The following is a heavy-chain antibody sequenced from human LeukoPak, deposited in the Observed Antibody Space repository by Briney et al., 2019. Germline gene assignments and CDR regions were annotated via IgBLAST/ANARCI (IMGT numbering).Heavy chain of an antibody. D-gene: IGHD6-13*01. CDR1: GGSISSYY. J-gene: IGHJ6*02. Sequence: PSETLSLTCTVSGGSISSYYWSWIRQPAGKGLEWIGRIYTSGSTNYNPSLKSRVTMSVDTSKNQFSLKLSSVTAADTAVYYCARASLTCQQLDDYYYYYGMDVWGQGTTVTVSS. CDR2: IYTSGST. CDR3: ARASLTCQQLDDYYYYYGMDV. V-gene: IGHV4-4*07.